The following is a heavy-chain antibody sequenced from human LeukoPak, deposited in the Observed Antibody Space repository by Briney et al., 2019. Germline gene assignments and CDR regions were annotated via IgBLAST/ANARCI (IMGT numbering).Heavy chain of an antibody. J-gene: IGHJ4*02. CDR2: IYPGDSDT. CDR3: ARQYSGTYYRSFDY. V-gene: IGHV5-51*01. Sequence: GESLKISCKGSGYSFTNYWIGWVRQMPGKGLEWMAVIYPGDSDTRYTPSFQGGVTISADKSISTAYLQWSSLKASDTATYYCARQYSGTYYRSFDYWGQGTLVTVSS. CDR1: GYSFTNYW. D-gene: IGHD3-10*01.